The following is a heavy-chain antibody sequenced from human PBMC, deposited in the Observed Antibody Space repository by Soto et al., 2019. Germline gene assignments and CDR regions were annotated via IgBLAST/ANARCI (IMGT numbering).Heavy chain of an antibody. CDR1: GFTFSDYA. V-gene: IGHV3-23*01. CDR3: ARGDRGGSGSPASDYFSGLDV. J-gene: IGHJ6*02. CDR2: VSANGDIT. Sequence: EVQVLESGGDLVQPGGSLRLSCAASGFTFSDYAMTWVRQAPGKGLDWVSSVSANGDITYYADSVKGRFTISRDNSNNTLLLQMNSLRAEDTALFYCARGDRGGSGSPASDYFSGLDVWGQGTTVTVSS. D-gene: IGHD3-10*01.